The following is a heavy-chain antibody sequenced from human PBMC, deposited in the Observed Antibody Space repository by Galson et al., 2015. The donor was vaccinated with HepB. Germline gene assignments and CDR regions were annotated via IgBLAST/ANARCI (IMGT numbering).Heavy chain of an antibody. V-gene: IGHV3-48*01. D-gene: IGHD3-16*02. CDR1: GFTFRRYS. CDR2: ISSSSNTI. CDR3: AREGNTYYDYVWGTHRPTRDCFYGMDV. J-gene: IGHJ6*02. Sequence: SLRLSCAASGFTFRRYSMNWVRQAPGKGLEWLSYISSSSNTIYYADSVKGRFTISRDKAKNSLYLQMNSLRAEDTAVYYCAREGNTYYDYVWGTHRPTRDCFYGMDVWGRGTTVTGSS.